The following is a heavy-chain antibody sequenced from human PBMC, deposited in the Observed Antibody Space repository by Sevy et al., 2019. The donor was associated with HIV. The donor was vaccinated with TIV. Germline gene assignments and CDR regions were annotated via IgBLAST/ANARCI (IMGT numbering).Heavy chain of an antibody. D-gene: IGHD1-26*01. J-gene: IGHJ1*01. CDR1: GYTFTNYH. CDR3: ARAPSGSQGPGQYFHH. V-gene: IGHV1-18*01. Sequence: ASVKVSFKASGYTFTNYHITWVRQAPGQGLEWMGWITPNNGNTNYARRLQGRVTMTTDTSTATAYMELRNLRSDDTDVYFCARAPSGSQGPGQYFHHWGQGTLVTVSS. CDR2: ITPNNGNT.